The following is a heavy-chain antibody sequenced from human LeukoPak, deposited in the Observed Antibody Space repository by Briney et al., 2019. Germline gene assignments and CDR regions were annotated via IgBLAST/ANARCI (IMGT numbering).Heavy chain of an antibody. CDR1: GFTFSSYW. V-gene: IGHV3-74*01. Sequence: GGSLRLSCAASGFTFSSYWMHWVRQAPGKGLVWVSRINSDGSSTSYADSVKGRFTISRDNAKNTLYLQMGSLRAEDMAVYYCARVGDYNQVYFDYWGQGTLVTVSS. CDR3: ARVGDYNQVYFDY. J-gene: IGHJ4*02. CDR2: INSDGSST. D-gene: IGHD4-17*01.